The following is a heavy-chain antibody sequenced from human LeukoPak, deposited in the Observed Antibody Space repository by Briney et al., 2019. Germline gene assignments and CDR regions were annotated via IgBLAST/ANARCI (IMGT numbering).Heavy chain of an antibody. CDR2: IWYDGSNK. D-gene: IGHD1-26*01. CDR3: AGGVGALDLDL. Sequence: GGSLRLSCAASGFTVRSYGMHWVRQAPGKGLEWVAVIWYDGSNKYYADSVKGRFTISRDNSKNTMYLQMNSLRAEDTAVYYCAGGVGALDLDLWGRGTLVTVSS. CDR1: GFTVRSYG. J-gene: IGHJ2*01. V-gene: IGHV3-33*01.